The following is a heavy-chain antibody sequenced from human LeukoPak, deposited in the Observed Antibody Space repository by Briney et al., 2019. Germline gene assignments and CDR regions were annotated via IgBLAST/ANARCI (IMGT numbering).Heavy chain of an antibody. CDR2: ISGSGGST. D-gene: IGHD4-17*01. CDR1: GFPLSSYA. Sequence: GGTLRLSCAASGFPLSSYAMSWVRQAPGKGLVWGSAISGSGGSTYYADSVKGRFTISRDNSKNTLYLQMNSLRAEDTAVYYCAKVDYGTDYWGQGTLVTVSS. V-gene: IGHV3-23*01. J-gene: IGHJ4*02. CDR3: AKVDYGTDY.